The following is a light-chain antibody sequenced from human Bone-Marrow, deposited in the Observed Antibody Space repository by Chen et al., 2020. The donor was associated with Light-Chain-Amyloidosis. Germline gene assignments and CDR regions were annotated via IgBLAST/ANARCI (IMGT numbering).Light chain of an antibody. CDR1: DLPTKY. V-gene: IGLV3-25*03. CDR3: QSADSSGTYEVI. Sequence: SYELTQPPSVSVSPRPTARLTCSGDDLPTKYAYWYQQKPGQAPVLVIHRDTERPSGISERFSGSSSGTTATLNISGVQAEDEADYHCQSADSSGTYEVIFGGGTKLTVL. CDR2: RDT. J-gene: IGLJ2*01.